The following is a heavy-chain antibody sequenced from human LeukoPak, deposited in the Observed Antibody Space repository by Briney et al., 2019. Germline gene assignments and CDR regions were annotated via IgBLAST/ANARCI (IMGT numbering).Heavy chain of an antibody. J-gene: IGHJ4*02. D-gene: IGHD2/OR15-2a*01. Sequence: GGSLRLSCAASGFTVSSNYMNWVRQAPGKGLEWVSVLYSAGNTFYAGSVKGRFTISRDNSKNTLYLQMNSLRPEDTAVYYCARAREYLAIDYWGQGTLVTVSS. CDR1: GFTVSSNY. CDR2: LYSAGNT. V-gene: IGHV3-66*02. CDR3: ARAREYLAIDY.